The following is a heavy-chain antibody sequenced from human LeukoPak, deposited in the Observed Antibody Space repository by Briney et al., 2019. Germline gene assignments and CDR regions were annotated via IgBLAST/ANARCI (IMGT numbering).Heavy chain of an antibody. CDR2: IYYSGST. Sequence: PSETLSLTCTVSGGSISSYYWSWIRQPPGKGLEWIGYIYYSGSTNYNPSLKSRVTISVDTSKNQFSLKLSSVTAADTAVYYCARHPYHYYDSSGYPAAYYFDYWGQGTLVTVSS. CDR3: ARHPYHYYDSSGYPAAYYFDY. CDR1: GGSISSYY. J-gene: IGHJ4*02. D-gene: IGHD3-22*01. V-gene: IGHV4-59*08.